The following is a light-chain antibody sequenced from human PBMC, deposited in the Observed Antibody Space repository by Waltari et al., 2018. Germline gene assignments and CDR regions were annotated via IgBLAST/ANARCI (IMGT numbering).Light chain of an antibody. CDR3: LLYDGSDQV. V-gene: IGLV7-43*01. CDR2: STT. CDR1: AGALTSGNS. Sequence: QTVVTQAPSLTVSPGGAVTLTCASSAGALTSGNSTNWIQQKPGQVPRSLIHSTTNRHSWTPARFSGSRLGGKAALTLSGVQPEDEAEYYCLLYDGSDQVFGGGTKLTVL. J-gene: IGLJ3*02.